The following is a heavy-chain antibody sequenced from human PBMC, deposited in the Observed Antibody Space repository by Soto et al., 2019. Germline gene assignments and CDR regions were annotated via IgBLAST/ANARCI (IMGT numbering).Heavy chain of an antibody. CDR3: ATASFYDSSGFY. CDR2: FDPEDGET. CDR1: GYTLTELS. D-gene: IGHD3-22*01. Sequence: ASVKVSCKVSGYTLTELSMHWVRQAPGKGLEWMGGFDPEDGETIYAQKFQGRVTMTEDTSTDTAYMELSSLRSEDTAVYYCATASFYDSSGFYWGQGTLVTAPQ. V-gene: IGHV1-24*01. J-gene: IGHJ4*02.